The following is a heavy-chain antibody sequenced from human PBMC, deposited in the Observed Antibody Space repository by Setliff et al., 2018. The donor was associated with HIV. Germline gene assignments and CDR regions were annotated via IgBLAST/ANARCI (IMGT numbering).Heavy chain of an antibody. CDR1: GGSTTSGGYY. CDR3: AGFSYNFWVYRFDH. D-gene: IGHD3-3*01. Sequence: SETLSLTCSVSGGSTTSGGYYWSWIRQHSGKGLEYIGYIYYSGSTYYNPSLKSRVTMSIDTSTQQFFLNVTSVTAADTAVYYCAGFSYNFWVYRFDHWGQGALVTVSS. CDR2: IYYSGST. V-gene: IGHV4-31*03. J-gene: IGHJ4*02.